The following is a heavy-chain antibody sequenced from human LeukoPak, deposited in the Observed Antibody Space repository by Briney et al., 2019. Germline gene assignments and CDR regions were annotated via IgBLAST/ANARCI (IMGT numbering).Heavy chain of an antibody. Sequence: GGSLRLSCGGSGFSFKLYYMSWVRQAPGKGLEWVANLNQYESEKNYVDSVRGRFTISRDNAKNSLYLQMNSLRAEDTAVYYCAELGITMIGGVWGKGTTVTISS. J-gene: IGHJ6*04. CDR3: AELGITMIGGV. CDR1: GFSFKLYY. D-gene: IGHD3-10*02. V-gene: IGHV3-7*01. CDR2: LNQYESEK.